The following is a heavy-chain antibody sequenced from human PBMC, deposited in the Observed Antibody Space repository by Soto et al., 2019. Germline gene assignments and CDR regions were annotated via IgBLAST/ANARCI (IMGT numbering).Heavy chain of an antibody. V-gene: IGHV4-34*01. CDR1: GGSFSGYY. CDR2: INHSRST. Sequence: PSETLSLTCAVYGGSFSGYYWSWNRQPAGKGLEWIGEINHSRSTNYNPSLKSRVTISVDTSKNQFSLKLSSVTAADTAVYYCARYENEEVYCSGGSCYWFDPWGHRTLVTGSS. CDR3: ARYENEEVYCSGGSCYWFDP. J-gene: IGHJ5*02. D-gene: IGHD2-15*01.